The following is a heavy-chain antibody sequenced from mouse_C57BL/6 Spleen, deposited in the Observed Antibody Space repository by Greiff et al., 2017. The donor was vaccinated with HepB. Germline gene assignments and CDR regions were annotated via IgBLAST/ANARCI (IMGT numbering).Heavy chain of an antibody. D-gene: IGHD1-1*01. CDR1: GYTFTSYW. CDR2: IHPNSGST. CDR3: ARSSFITTVVGPFYWYFDV. V-gene: IGHV1-64*01. J-gene: IGHJ1*03. Sequence: QVQLQQPGAELVKPGASVKLSCKASGYTFTSYWMHWVKQKPGQGLEWIGMIHPNSGSTNYNEKFKSKATLTVDKSSSTAYMQLSSLTSADSAVYYCARSSFITTVVGPFYWYFDVWGTGTTVTVSS.